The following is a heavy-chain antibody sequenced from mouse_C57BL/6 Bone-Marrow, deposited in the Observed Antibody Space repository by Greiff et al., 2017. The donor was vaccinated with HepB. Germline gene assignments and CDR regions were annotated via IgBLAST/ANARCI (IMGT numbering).Heavy chain of an antibody. J-gene: IGHJ4*01. CDR1: GYTFTSYW. CDR2: IHPNSGST. CDR3: ARSGWFTRAMDY. Sequence: QVQLQQPGAELVKPGASVKLSCKASGYTFTSYWMHWVKQRPGQGLEWIGMIHPNSGSTNYNEKFKSKATLTVDKSSSTAYMQLSSLTSEDSAVYDCARSGWFTRAMDYWGQGTSVTVAS. D-gene: IGHD2-3*01. V-gene: IGHV1-64*01.